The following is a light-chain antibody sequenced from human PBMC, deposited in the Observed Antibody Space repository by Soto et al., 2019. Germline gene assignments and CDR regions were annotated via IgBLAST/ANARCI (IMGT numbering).Light chain of an antibody. CDR1: QGISNQ. CDR3: QQSFSTPFT. V-gene: IGKV1-39*01. CDR2: SAS. J-gene: IGKJ5*01. Sequence: DIQMTQSPSSLSAFVGDRVTLTCRASQGISNQLNWYQLRPGKAPTLLIYSASSLQTGVSSRFSGSGSGTDFTLTISSLEPEDFAIYYWQQSFSTPFTFGRGTRLEIK.